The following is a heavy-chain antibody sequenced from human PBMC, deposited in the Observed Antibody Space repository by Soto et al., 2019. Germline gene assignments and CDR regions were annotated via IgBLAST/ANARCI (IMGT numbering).Heavy chain of an antibody. D-gene: IGHD3-22*01. V-gene: IGHV4-38-2*01. CDR1: RYSISSGYY. Sequence: SETLSLTCFVSRYSISSGYYWGWIRQPPGKGLEWIGSIFHGGTTYYNPSLKSRLTISVDTSKNQFSLTLSSVTAADTAVYYCARHADSNSYYYPFDYWGQGSLVTAPQ. CDR3: ARHADSNSYYYPFDY. CDR2: IFHGGTT. J-gene: IGHJ4*02.